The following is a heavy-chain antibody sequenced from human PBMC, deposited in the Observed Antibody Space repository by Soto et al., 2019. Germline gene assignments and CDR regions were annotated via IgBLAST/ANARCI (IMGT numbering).Heavy chain of an antibody. Sequence: PGGSLRLSCAASGFTFSSYAMSWVRQAPGKGLEWVSAISGSGGSTYYADSVKGRFTISRDNSKNTLYLQMKSLRAEDTAVYYCAKNPFQPPDPQYYFDYWGQGTLVTVSS. V-gene: IGHV3-23*01. J-gene: IGHJ4*02. D-gene: IGHD2-2*01. CDR3: AKNPFQPPDPQYYFDY. CDR2: ISGSGGST. CDR1: GFTFSSYA.